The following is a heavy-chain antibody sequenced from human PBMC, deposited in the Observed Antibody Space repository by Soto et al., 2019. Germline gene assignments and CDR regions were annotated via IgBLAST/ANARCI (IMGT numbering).Heavy chain of an antibody. V-gene: IGHV4-31*03. Sequence: QVQLQESGPGLVKPSQTLSLTCTVSGDSVSSGGYYWSWIRQHPGKGLEWIGYIYYTGSTYYNPSLKSRVIISVDTSTNQFSRKLSSVTAADTAVYYCASAGHSYGFFADSWGQGTLVTVSS. CDR1: GDSVSSGGYY. CDR3: ASAGHSYGFFADS. D-gene: IGHD5-18*01. CDR2: IYYTGST. J-gene: IGHJ4*02.